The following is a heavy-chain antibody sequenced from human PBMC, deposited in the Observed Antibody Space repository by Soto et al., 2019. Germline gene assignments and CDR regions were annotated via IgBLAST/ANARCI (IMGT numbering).Heavy chain of an antibody. J-gene: IGHJ4*02. CDR1: GGSLSRYY. CDR3: ARVPDY. Sequence: SETLYLTCTVAGGSLSRYYWSWMRQPPGKGLEWIGYMYHSGSTYYNPSLKSRVTISIDRSKNQFSLKLSSVTAADTAVYYCARVPDYWAQGILVNVSS. V-gene: IGHV4-59*12. CDR2: MYHSGST. D-gene: IGHD2-2*01.